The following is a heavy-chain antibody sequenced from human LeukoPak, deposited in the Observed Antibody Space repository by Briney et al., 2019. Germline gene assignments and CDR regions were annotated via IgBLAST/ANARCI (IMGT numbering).Heavy chain of an antibody. Sequence: PSETLSLTCTVSGGPISSYYWSWIRQPPGKGLEWIGYIHYSGSTNYNPSLKSRVTISVDTSKNQFSLKLSSVIAADTAVYYCARVGYDSSGYYSTGAFDIWGQGTMVTVSS. D-gene: IGHD3-22*01. CDR1: GGPISSYY. CDR3: ARVGYDSSGYYSTGAFDI. V-gene: IGHV4-59*08. J-gene: IGHJ3*02. CDR2: IHYSGST.